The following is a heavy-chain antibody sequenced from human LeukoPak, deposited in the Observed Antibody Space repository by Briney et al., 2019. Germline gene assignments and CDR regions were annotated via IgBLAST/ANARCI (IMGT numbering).Heavy chain of an antibody. CDR1: GFTFSSYS. D-gene: IGHD2-15*01. J-gene: IGHJ4*01. CDR3: ARDTVVVSATFDY. Sequence: GGSETLLCAASGFTFSSYSMNWVCQAPGKGLEWVSSISSSSRYIYYAYSVRRRFTISRDNAKNSLYLQMNSLRAEDTAVYYCARDTVVVSATFDYWG. V-gene: IGHV3-21*01. CDR2: ISSSSRYI.